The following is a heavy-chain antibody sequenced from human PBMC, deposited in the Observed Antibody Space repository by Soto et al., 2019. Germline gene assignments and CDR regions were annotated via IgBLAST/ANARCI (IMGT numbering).Heavy chain of an antibody. CDR3: AREFPYYDFWSGYPAWFDP. V-gene: IGHV4-34*01. D-gene: IGHD3-3*01. Sequence: SETLSLTCAVYGGSFSGYYWSWIRQPPGKGLEWIGEINHSGSTNYNPSLKSRVTISVDTSKNQFSLKLSSVTAADTAVYYCAREFPYYDFWSGYPAWFDPWGQGTLVTVSS. CDR2: INHSGST. J-gene: IGHJ5*02. CDR1: GGSFSGYY.